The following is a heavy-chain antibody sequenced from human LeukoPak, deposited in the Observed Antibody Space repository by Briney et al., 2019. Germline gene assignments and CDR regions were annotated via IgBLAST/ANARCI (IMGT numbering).Heavy chain of an antibody. CDR3: ARDYCSGGSCYYMDV. CDR1: GYTSTGYY. D-gene: IGHD2-15*01. CDR2: INPNSGGT. V-gene: IGHV1-2*06. J-gene: IGHJ6*03. Sequence: ASVKVSCKASGYTSTGYYMHWVRQAPGQGLEWMGRINPNSGGTNYAQKFQGRVTMTRDTSISTAYMELSRLRSDDTAVYYCARDYCSGGSCYYMDVWGKGTTVTVSS.